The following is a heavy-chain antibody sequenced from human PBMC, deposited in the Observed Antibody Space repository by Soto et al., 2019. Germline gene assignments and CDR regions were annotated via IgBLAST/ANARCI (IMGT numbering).Heavy chain of an antibody. D-gene: IGHD2-8*02. V-gene: IGHV4-39*01. J-gene: IGHJ4*02. Sequence: PSETLSLTCTVSGGPISVFNHYWDWIRQPPGKGLEWIGTIYYSGTTIYNPSLQSRVTMSVDTSKRQFSLKVSSVNAADTAVYFCARRAPDGTGHHCFDYWGQGARVTVSS. CDR3: ARRAPDGTGHHCFDY. CDR2: IYYSGTT. CDR1: GGPISVFNHY.